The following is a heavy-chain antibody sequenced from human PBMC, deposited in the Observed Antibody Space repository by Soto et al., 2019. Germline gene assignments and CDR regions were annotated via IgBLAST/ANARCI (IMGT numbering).Heavy chain of an antibody. V-gene: IGHV1-69*13. J-gene: IGHJ4*02. Sequence: SVKVSCKASGGTFSSYTISWVRQAPGQGLEWMGGIIPIFATANYAQKFQGRVTVTADESTSTAYMELSSLRSEDTAMYYCARGYTNYDWGKYYFDYWGQGTLVTVSS. D-gene: IGHD4-4*01. CDR2: IIPIFATA. CDR1: GGTFSSYT. CDR3: ARGYTNYDWGKYYFDY.